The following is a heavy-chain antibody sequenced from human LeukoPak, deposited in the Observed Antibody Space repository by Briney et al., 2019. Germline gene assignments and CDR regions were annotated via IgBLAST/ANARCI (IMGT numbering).Heavy chain of an antibody. CDR1: GYTFTSYG. D-gene: IGHD2-15*01. CDR3: ARGATGSSSPSFDNWFDP. J-gene: IGHJ5*02. CDR2: ISAYNGNT. V-gene: IGHV1-18*01. Sequence: ASVNVSCKASGYTFTSYGISWVRQAAGQGLERMGWISAYNGNTNYAQKLQGRVTMTTDTSTSTAYMELRSLRSDDTAVYYCARGATGSSSPSFDNWFDPWGQGTLVTVSS.